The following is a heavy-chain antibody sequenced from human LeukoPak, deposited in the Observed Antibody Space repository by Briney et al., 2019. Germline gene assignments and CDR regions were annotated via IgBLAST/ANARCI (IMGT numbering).Heavy chain of an antibody. V-gene: IGHV3-15*01. D-gene: IGHD6-19*01. Sequence: GGSLRLSCAASGFTFSNAWMSWVRQAPGKGLEGVGRIKSKTDGGTTDYAAPVKGRFTISRDDSKNTLYLQMNSLKTEDTAVYYCTTEEYEDAAASTSIAVAGTAAFDIWGQGTMVTVSS. CDR2: IKSKTDGGTT. J-gene: IGHJ3*02. CDR1: GFTFSNAW. CDR3: TTEEYEDAAASTSIAVAGTAAFDI.